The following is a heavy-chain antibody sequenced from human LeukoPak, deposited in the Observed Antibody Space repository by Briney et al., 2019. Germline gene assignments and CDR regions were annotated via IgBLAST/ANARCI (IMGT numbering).Heavy chain of an antibody. J-gene: IGHJ3*01. CDR1: GFSIHQSS. V-gene: IGHV3-7*01. CDR3: AKFGLPYSIDL. D-gene: IGHD3/OR15-3a*01. CDR2: IRPDGSAV. Sequence: PGGSLRLSCKASGFSIHQSSMSWVRQAPVKGLEWVASIRPDGSAVFYVDSVKGRFTFSRDNAKNSLDLQMNCLRAEDTALHYCAKFGLPYSIDLWGQGTMVTVSS.